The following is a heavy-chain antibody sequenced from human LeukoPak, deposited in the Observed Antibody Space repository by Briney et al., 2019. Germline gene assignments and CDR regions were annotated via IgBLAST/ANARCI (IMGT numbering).Heavy chain of an antibody. V-gene: IGHV1-2*06. Sequence: ASVKVSCKASGYTFTGYYMHWVRQAPGQGLEWMGRINPNSGGTNYAQKFQGRVTMTRDTSISTAYMELSRLRSDDTAAYYCARLSLGYCSGGSCYAYYMDVWGKGTTVTVSS. J-gene: IGHJ6*03. D-gene: IGHD2-15*01. CDR1: GYTFTGYY. CDR3: ARLSLGYCSGGSCYAYYMDV. CDR2: INPNSGGT.